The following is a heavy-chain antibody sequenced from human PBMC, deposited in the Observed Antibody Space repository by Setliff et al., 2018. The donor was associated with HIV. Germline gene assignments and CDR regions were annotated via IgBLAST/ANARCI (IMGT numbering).Heavy chain of an antibody. J-gene: IGHJ3*02. CDR3: ASAYCGGDCYSVGDAFDI. V-gene: IGHV1-69*05. CDR1: GGTFSSYA. CDR2: IIPIFGTA. Sequence: SVKVSCKASGGTFSSYAIRWVRQAPGQGLEWMGGIIPIFGTANYAQKFQGRVTITTDESTSTAYMELSSLRSEDTAVYYCASAYCGGDCYSVGDAFDIWGQGTMVTVS. D-gene: IGHD2-21*02.